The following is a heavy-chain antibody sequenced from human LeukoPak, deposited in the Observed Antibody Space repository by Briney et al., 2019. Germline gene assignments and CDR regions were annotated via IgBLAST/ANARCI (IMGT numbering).Heavy chain of an antibody. CDR3: ARHLATVTASRQYYYYGMDV. Sequence: GASLQISCEGSGYSFTSYWIIWVRQLPGKGLEWMGNFDPSDSYTKYSPSFEGQVTISVDKSISTTYLQWSSLKASDTALYYCARHLATVTASRQYYYYGMDVWGQGTTVTVSS. CDR2: FDPSDSYT. V-gene: IGHV5-51*01. CDR1: GYSFTSYW. D-gene: IGHD4-17*01. J-gene: IGHJ6*02.